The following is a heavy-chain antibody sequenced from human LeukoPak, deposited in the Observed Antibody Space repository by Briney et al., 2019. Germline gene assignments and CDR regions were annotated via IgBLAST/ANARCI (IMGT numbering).Heavy chain of an antibody. V-gene: IGHV4-34*01. J-gene: IGHJ4*02. D-gene: IGHD3-3*01. Sequence: SETLSLTCAVYGGSFSGYYWSWIRRPPGKGLEWIGEINHSGSTNYNPSLKSRVTISVDTSKNQFSLKLSSVTAADTAVYYCARGRRAGFWSGYSPFDYWGQGTLVTVSS. CDR3: ARGRRAGFWSGYSPFDY. CDR1: GGSFSGYY. CDR2: INHSGST.